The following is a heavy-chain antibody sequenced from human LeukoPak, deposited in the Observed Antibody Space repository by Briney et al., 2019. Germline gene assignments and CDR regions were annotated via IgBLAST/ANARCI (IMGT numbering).Heavy chain of an antibody. V-gene: IGHV4-59*01. D-gene: IGHD2-2*01. Sequence: SETLSLTCTVSGGSISSYDWSWIRQPPGKGLEWVGDIYYSGSTNYNASLKSRVTISVETSKKQFSLKLSSVTAANTAVYYCAGSPSRRGYCSSTSCHPHYYYYYGMDVWGQGTTVTVSS. CDR2: IYYSGST. CDR1: GGSISSYD. J-gene: IGHJ6*02. CDR3: AGSPSRRGYCSSTSCHPHYYYYYGMDV.